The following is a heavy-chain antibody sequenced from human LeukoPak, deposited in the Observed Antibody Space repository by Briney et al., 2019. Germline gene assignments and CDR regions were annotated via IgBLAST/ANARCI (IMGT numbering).Heavy chain of an antibody. D-gene: IGHD2-21*02. CDR1: GYTFTSYG. J-gene: IGHJ4*02. Sequence: ASVNVSCKASGYTFTSYGISWVRQAPGQGLEWMGWISAYNGNTNYAQKLQGRVTMTTDTSTSTAYMELRSLRSDDTAVYYCARATYCGGDCEREFDYWGQGTLVTVSS. CDR3: ARATYCGGDCEREFDY. CDR2: ISAYNGNT. V-gene: IGHV1-18*01.